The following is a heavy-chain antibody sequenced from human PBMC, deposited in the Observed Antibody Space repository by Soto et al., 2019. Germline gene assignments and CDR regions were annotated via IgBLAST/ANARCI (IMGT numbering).Heavy chain of an antibody. CDR3: ARDEGGSSPLYYGMDV. D-gene: IGHD1-26*01. V-gene: IGHV3-30-3*01. Sequence: PGGSLRLSCAASGFTFSSYAMHWVRQAPGKGLEWVAVISYDGSNKYYADSVKGRFTISRDNSKNTLYLQMNSLRAEDTAVYYCARDEGGSSPLYYGMDVWGQGTTVTVSS. CDR1: GFTFSSYA. J-gene: IGHJ6*02. CDR2: ISYDGSNK.